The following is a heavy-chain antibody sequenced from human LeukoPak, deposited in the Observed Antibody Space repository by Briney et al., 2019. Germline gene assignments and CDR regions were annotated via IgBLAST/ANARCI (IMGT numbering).Heavy chain of an antibody. CDR2: IYSSGST. CDR3: ATRVATPGASDY. V-gene: IGHV4-4*07. Sequence: PSETLSLTCTVSGGSLSNYYWSWIRQPAGKGLEWIGRIYSSGSTNCNPSLKSRVTMSIDTSKNQFSLRLNSVTAADTAVYYCATRVATPGASDYWGQGTLVTVSS. J-gene: IGHJ4*02. D-gene: IGHD6-13*01. CDR1: GGSLSNYY.